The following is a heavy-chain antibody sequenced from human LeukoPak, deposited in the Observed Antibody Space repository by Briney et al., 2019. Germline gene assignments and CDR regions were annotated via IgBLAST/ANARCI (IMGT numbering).Heavy chain of an antibody. CDR1: GLTFRSYG. V-gene: IGHV3-7*03. D-gene: IGHD6-6*01. CDR2: MLDSGGQE. J-gene: IGHJ4*02. CDR3: VRAVSCSSPY. Sequence: WGTLTLSCVVFGLTFRSYGMNWVRQAPGTGLELVACMLDSGGQEYYVDFVRRRFIISSDSAKNFPYLQMYSLRVDDTVFYYFVRAVSCSSPYWGQGSLVTLSS.